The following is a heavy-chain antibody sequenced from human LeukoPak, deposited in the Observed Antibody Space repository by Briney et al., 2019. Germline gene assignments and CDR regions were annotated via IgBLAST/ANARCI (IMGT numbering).Heavy chain of an antibody. CDR2: VSTDGDTT. V-gene: IGHV3-64D*06. Sequence: GGSLRLSCSASGFXFSRYVIHWVRQAPGKGLEYVSPVSTDGDTTFHADSVKGRFTISRDNSRNTVFLQMSSLRAEDTAVYYCVRGGQQLAYGHWFDPWGQGTQVTVSS. D-gene: IGHD6-13*01. CDR3: VRGGQQLAYGHWFDP. J-gene: IGHJ5*02. CDR1: GFXFSRYV.